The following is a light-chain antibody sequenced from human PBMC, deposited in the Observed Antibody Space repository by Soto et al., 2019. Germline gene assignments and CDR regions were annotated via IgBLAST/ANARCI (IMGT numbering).Light chain of an antibody. CDR2: AAS. V-gene: IGKV1-39*01. Sequence: DIQMTHSPSSLSASVGDRVTITCRSSQSISRYLHWYQHKPGKAPKLLIYAASSLQSGVPSRFSGSGSGTYFTLTISSLQPEDFATYYCQESYSTPLWTFGQGTRLEI. CDR3: QESYSTPLWT. CDR1: QSISRY. J-gene: IGKJ5*01.